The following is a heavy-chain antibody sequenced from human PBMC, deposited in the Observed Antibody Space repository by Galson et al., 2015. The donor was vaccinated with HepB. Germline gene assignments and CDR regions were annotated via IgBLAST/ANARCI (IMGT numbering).Heavy chain of an antibody. V-gene: IGHV1-69*13. CDR3: ARARGPYCSGGSCYAYLGY. J-gene: IGHJ4*02. CDR1: GGTFSSYA. Sequence: SVKVSCKASGGTFSSYAISWVRQAPGQGLEWMGGIVPIFGTANYAQKFQGRVTITADESTSTAYMELSSLRSEDTAVYYCARARGPYCSGGSCYAYLGYWGQGTLVTVSS. CDR2: IVPIFGTA. D-gene: IGHD2-15*01.